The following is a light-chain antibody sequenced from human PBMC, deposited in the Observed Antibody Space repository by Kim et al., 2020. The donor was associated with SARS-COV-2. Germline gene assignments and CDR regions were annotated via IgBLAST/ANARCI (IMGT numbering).Light chain of an antibody. Sequence: SYELTQPPSMSVSPGQTASITCSGDKLGEKYACWYQQRPGQSPVMVIYQGTKRPSGIPERFSGSNSGNTATLTIIGTQAMDEADYYCQAWDRSIVVFVGGTQLTVL. CDR1: KLGEKY. CDR3: QAWDRSIVV. V-gene: IGLV3-1*01. J-gene: IGLJ3*02. CDR2: QGT.